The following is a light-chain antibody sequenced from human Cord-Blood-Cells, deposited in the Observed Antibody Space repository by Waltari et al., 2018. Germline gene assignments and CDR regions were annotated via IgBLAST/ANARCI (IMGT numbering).Light chain of an antibody. J-gene: IGKJ3*01. CDR3: QQSYSTPFT. CDR1: QSISSY. V-gene: IGKV1-39*01. Sequence: EIQMTQSPPSLSELVGDRVTILCRASQSISSYLNWYQQKPGKAPKLLIYAASSLQSGVPSRFSGSGSGTDFTLTISSLQPEDFATYYCQQSYSTPFTFGPGTKVDIK. CDR2: AAS.